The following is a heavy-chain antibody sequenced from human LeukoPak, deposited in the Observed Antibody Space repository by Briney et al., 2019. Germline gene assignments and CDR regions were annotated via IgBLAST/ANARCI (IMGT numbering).Heavy chain of an antibody. Sequence: PGGSLRLSCAASGLIVSDYEMSWVRQAPGKGLEWVSSISGSGASTPYADSVKGRFTISRDNAKNSLYLQMNSLRAEDTAVYYCARCLVGANGLYFMDVWGKGTTVTVSS. CDR2: ISGSGAST. V-gene: IGHV3-23*01. CDR3: ARCLVGANGLYFMDV. CDR1: GLIVSDYE. J-gene: IGHJ6*03. D-gene: IGHD1-26*01.